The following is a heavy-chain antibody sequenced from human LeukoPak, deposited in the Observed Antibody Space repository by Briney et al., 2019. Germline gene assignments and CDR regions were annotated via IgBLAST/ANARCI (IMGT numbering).Heavy chain of an antibody. Sequence: ASVKVSCKASGYTFTGYYMHWVRQAPGQGLEWMGWINPNSGGTNYAQKFQGRVTITRNTSISTAYMELSSLRSEDTAVYYCARADRLRDNCSSTSCYGRVVYYYYYMDVWGKGTTVTVSS. CDR3: ARADRLRDNCSSTSCYGRVVYYYYYMDV. CDR2: INPNSGGT. D-gene: IGHD2-2*01. J-gene: IGHJ6*03. V-gene: IGHV1-2*02. CDR1: GYTFTGYY.